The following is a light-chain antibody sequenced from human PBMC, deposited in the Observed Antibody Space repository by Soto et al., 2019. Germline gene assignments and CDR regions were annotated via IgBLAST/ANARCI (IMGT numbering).Light chain of an antibody. CDR3: ATWDDSLNAFV. CDR1: TSSIGSNA. Sequence: QSVLTQPPSASGTPGQRITISCSGSTSSIGSNAVTWYQQFPGTAPTLLIYEVDQRPSGVPDRFSGSKSGKSASLAISGLHSEDEADYYCATWDDSLNAFVFGTGTKVTVL. CDR2: EVD. V-gene: IGLV1-44*01. J-gene: IGLJ1*01.